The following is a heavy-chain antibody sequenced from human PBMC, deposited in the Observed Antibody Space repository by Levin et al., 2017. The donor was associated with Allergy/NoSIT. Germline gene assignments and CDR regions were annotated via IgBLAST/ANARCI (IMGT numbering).Heavy chain of an antibody. CDR1: GYTFTRFY. J-gene: IGHJ4*02. CDR3: ARGPQYDFWSGYRPDHYYFEY. Sequence: ASVKVSCKATGYTFTRFYIHWVRQAPGQGPEWMGIIDPSGGPARYTEKFLGRVILTRDRSTTTVSMEISSLRPDDTAVYYCARGPQYDFWSGYRPDHYYFEYWGQWTLVTGSS. D-gene: IGHD3/OR15-3a*01. CDR2: IDPSGGPA. V-gene: IGHV1-46*01.